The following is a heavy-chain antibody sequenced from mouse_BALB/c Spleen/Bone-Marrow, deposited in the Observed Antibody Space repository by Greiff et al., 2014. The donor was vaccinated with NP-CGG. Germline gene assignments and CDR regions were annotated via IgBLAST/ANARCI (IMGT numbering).Heavy chain of an antibody. CDR1: GYSFTGYN. J-gene: IGHJ4*01. Sequence: VQLKESGPELGKPGASVKISCKTSGYSFTGYNMHWVKQSHGKSLEWIGGIYPYNGGTIYNQKFKGKATLTVDKSSSTAYMELRSLTSEDSAVYYCARKDYGYNYVMDYWGQGTSVTVSS. V-gene: IGHV1-18*01. D-gene: IGHD1-2*01. CDR2: IYPYNGGT. CDR3: ARKDYGYNYVMDY.